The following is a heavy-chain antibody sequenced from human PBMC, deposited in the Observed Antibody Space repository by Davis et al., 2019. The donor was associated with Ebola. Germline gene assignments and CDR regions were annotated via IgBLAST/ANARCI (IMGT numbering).Heavy chain of an antibody. CDR2: ISPNSGGT. V-gene: IGHV1-2*06. Sequence: ASVKVSCKASGYTFSDYYVHWVRQAPGQGLEWMGRISPNSGGTGYAQKFQGRVTMTRDTSIGTVYMELSRLRSDNTAVYFCARGEQKWLGIRYNFSGLDVWGKGTTVTVSS. J-gene: IGHJ6*04. CDR3: ARGEQKWLGIRYNFSGLDV. CDR1: GYTFSDYY. D-gene: IGHD6-19*01.